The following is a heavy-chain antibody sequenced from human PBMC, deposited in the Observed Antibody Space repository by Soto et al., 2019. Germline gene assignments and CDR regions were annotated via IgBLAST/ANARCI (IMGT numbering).Heavy chain of an antibody. V-gene: IGHV3-23*01. CDR3: AKGGGLRNQLLYGYYFHGMDV. J-gene: IGHJ6*02. Sequence: EVQLLQSGGGLVQPGMSVRISCVASGFSFSSYAMSWVRQAPGKGLEWVSSTSGSGGSAYYADSGKGRFTIARDNSKNTLHLEVSSLRAEDTAVYYCAKGGGLRNQLLYGYYFHGMDVWGQGTTVTVSS. D-gene: IGHD3-10*01. CDR2: TSGSGGSA. CDR1: GFSFSSYA.